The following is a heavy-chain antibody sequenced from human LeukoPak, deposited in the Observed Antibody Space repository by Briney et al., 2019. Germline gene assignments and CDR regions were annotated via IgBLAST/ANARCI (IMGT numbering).Heavy chain of an antibody. V-gene: IGHV3-23*01. CDR2: ISGSGGST. Sequence: GGSLRLSCSASGFTVNSYNMNWVRQAPGKGLEWVSAISGSGGSTYYADSVKGRFTISRDDSKNTLYLQMNSLRAEDTAVYYCAKGITMVRGVHDYWGQGTLVTVSS. CDR1: GFTVNSYN. CDR3: AKGITMVRGVHDY. J-gene: IGHJ4*02. D-gene: IGHD3-10*01.